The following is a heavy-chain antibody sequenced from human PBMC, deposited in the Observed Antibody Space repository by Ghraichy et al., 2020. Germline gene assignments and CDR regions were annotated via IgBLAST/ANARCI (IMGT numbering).Heavy chain of an antibody. J-gene: IGHJ4*02. Sequence: GESLNISCAASGFTFSTYEMNWVRQAPGKGLEWVSYITSSGSTIYYADSVKGRFTISRDNAKNSLYLQVDSLRAEDTAVYYCAREDPGGGFDYWGQGTLVTVSS. CDR3: AREDPGGGFDY. CDR2: ITSSGSTI. CDR1: GFTFSTYE. V-gene: IGHV3-48*03. D-gene: IGHD3-16*01.